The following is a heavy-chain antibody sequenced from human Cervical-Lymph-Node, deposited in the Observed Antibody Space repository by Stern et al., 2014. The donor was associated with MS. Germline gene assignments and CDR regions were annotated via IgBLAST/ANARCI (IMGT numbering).Heavy chain of an antibody. CDR3: ARWAYNWDFDY. D-gene: IGHD1-20*01. CDR2: ISVYNGNT. V-gene: IGHV1-18*01. Sequence: MQLVESGAEVKKPGASVKVSCKASGYTFTRYDIAWVGQAPGQGLEWMGWISVYNGNTKYAQKLQGRVTMTRDTSTNTAYMELRSLISDDTAVYYCARWAYNWDFDYWGQGTLVTVSS. J-gene: IGHJ4*02. CDR1: GYTFTRYD.